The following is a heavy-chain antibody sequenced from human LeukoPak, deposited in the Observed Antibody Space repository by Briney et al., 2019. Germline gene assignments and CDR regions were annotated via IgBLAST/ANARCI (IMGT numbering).Heavy chain of an antibody. D-gene: IGHD2-2*01. Sequence: GGSLRLSCAASGFTFSSYAMHWVRQAPGKGLEYVSAISSNGGSTYYANSVKGRFTISRDNSKNTLYLQMGSLRAKDMAVYYCARDLKKYALDYWGQGTLVTVSS. CDR1: GFTFSSYA. CDR2: ISSNGGST. J-gene: IGHJ4*02. CDR3: ARDLKKYALDY. V-gene: IGHV3-64*01.